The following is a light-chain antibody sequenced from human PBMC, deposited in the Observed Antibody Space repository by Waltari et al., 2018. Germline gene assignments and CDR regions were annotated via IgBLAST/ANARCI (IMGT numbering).Light chain of an antibody. CDR1: QSFRGSY. V-gene: IGKV3-20*01. J-gene: IGKJ4*01. Sequence: EIVLTQSPGTLSLSPGERATLSCRASQSFRGSYLAWYKQKPGQAPRPLIYGASNRATGIPDRFSGSGSGTDFTLTISRLEPEDFAVYYCQQHGTSPLTFGGGTKVEIK. CDR3: QQHGTSPLT. CDR2: GAS.